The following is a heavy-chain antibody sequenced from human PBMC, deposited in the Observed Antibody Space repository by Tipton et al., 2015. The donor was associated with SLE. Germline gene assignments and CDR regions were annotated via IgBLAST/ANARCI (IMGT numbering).Heavy chain of an antibody. CDR1: GGSISSSSYY. CDR2: IYYSGST. Sequence: TLSLTCTVSGGSISSSSYYWGWIRQPPGKGLEWIGIIYYSGSTYYNPSLKSRVTISVDTSKNQFSLKLSSVTAADTAVYYCAREREEDIVLAAFYYWGQGTLVTVSS. V-gene: IGHV4-39*07. D-gene: IGHD2-8*01. CDR3: AREREEDIVLAAFYY. J-gene: IGHJ4*02.